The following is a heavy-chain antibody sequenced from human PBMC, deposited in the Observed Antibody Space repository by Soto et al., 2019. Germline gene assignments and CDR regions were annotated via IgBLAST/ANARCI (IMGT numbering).Heavy chain of an antibody. Sequence: QVQLQESGPGLVKPSETLSLTCTVSGDSISSFYWSWIRQPAGKGLVWIGRIYTNGATNYNPSLRSRVTMSVDTSKNQFSLELSSVTAADTAVYYCARRASGSGRHFDNWGQGTLVTVSS. J-gene: IGHJ4*02. CDR2: IYTNGAT. CDR3: ARRASGSGRHFDN. CDR1: GDSISSFY. V-gene: IGHV4-4*07. D-gene: IGHD3-10*01.